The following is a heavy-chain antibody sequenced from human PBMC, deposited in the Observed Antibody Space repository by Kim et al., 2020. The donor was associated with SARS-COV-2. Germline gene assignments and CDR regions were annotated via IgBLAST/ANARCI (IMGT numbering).Heavy chain of an antibody. D-gene: IGHD3-10*01. V-gene: IGHV3-30*18. Sequence: GGSLRLSCAASGFTFTSYGMHWVRQAPGKGLEWVAVISYDGSNKYYADSVKGRFTISRDNSKNTLYLQMNSLRPEDTAVYYCAKVGTMLRRVIDCFDSGGQGTLVTVSS. CDR1: GFTFTSYG. J-gene: IGHJ4*02. CDR3: AKVGTMLRRVIDCFDS. CDR2: ISYDGSNK.